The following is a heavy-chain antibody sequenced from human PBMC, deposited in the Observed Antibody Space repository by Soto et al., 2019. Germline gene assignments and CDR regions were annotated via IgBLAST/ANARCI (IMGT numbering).Heavy chain of an antibody. D-gene: IGHD3-9*01. CDR3: ARGRVNYDILTGYSTYYFDY. J-gene: IGHJ4*02. CDR1: GGSISSGGYS. Sequence: PSETLSLTCAVSGGSISSGGYSWSWIRQPPGKGLEWIGYIYHSGSTYYNPSLKSRVTISVDRPKNQFSLKLSSVTAADTAVYYCARGRVNYDILTGYSTYYFDYWGQGTLVTVSS. V-gene: IGHV4-30-2*01. CDR2: IYHSGST.